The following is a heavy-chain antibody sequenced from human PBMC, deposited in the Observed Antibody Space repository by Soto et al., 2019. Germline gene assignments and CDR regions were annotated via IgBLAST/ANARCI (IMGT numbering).Heavy chain of an antibody. CDR1: GFTFSSYA. D-gene: IGHD6-6*01. CDR3: AHSPPSIAAPDYYYYYLDG. CDR2: ISGNGGST. Sequence: GSLRLSCAASGFTFSSYAMSWVRQAPGKGLEWVSAISGNGGSTYYADSVKGRFTISRDNSKNTLYLQMNSLRAEDTAVYYCAHSPPSIAAPDYYYYYLDGWGKGTTVTVSS. V-gene: IGHV3-23*01. J-gene: IGHJ6*03.